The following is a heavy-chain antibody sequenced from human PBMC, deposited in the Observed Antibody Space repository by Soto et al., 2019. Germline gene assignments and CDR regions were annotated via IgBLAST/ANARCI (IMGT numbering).Heavy chain of an antibody. Sequence: GGSLRLSCAASGFTFSNYAMSWVRQAPGKGLEWVSLISTSGGTTYNADSVKGRFTISRDNSRNSLYLQMSSLRAEDTAVYYCARDDRYAFDYWGQGTLVTVSS. CDR2: ISTSGGTT. D-gene: IGHD5-12*01. J-gene: IGHJ4*02. CDR3: ARDDRYAFDY. V-gene: IGHV3-23*01. CDR1: GFTFSNYA.